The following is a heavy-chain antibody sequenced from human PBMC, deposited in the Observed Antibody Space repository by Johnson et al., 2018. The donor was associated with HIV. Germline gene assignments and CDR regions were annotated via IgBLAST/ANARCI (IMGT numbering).Heavy chain of an antibody. CDR1: GISFSDYY. J-gene: IGHJ3*02. V-gene: IGHV3-11*04. CDR3: ANFGSSSSRSAFDI. D-gene: IGHD6-6*01. Sequence: QVQLVESGGGLVKPGGSLRLSCAASGISFSDYYMSWIRQAPGKGLEWVSYISSGGSSIYYADSVRGRFTISRDNAKNSLYLQMNSLRAEDTAVYYCANFGSSSSRSAFDIWGQGTMVTVSS. CDR2: ISSGGSSI.